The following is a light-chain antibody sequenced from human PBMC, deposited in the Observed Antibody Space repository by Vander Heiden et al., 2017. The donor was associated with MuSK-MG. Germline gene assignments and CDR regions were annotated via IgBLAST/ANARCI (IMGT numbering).Light chain of an antibody. CDR1: SSNIGAGYD. CDR2: GNS. V-gene: IGLV1-40*01. J-gene: IGLJ2*01. Sequence: QSVLTQPPSVSGAPGQRVTISCTGSSSNIGAGYDVHWYQQLPGTAPKLLIYGNSNRPSGVPERFSGSKSGTSASLAITGLQAEDEADYYCQSYDSSLSVVFGGGTKLTVL. CDR3: QSYDSSLSVV.